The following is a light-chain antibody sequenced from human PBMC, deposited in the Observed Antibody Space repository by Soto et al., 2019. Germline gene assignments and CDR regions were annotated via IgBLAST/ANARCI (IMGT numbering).Light chain of an antibody. Sequence: NFMLTQPHSASESPGKTVTISCTRSSGSIASYYVQWYQQRPGSAPATVIYEDNQRPSGVPDRFSGSVDSSSNSASLVISGLKTEDEADYYCQSYDTSNQGVFGGGTKLTVL. V-gene: IGLV6-57*03. CDR1: SGSIASYY. CDR3: QSYDTSNQGV. CDR2: EDN. J-gene: IGLJ3*02.